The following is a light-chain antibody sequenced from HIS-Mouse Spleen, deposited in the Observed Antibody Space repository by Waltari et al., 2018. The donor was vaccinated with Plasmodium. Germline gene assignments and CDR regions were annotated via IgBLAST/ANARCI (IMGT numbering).Light chain of an antibody. J-gene: IGLJ2*01. CDR1: KLGDKY. Sequence: SYELTQPPSVSVSSGQTASITCSGDKLGDKYACWYQQEPGQSPLLVIYQDSKRPSGIPERFSGSNSGNTATLTISGTQAMDEADYYCQAWDSSTGVVFGGGTKLTVL. V-gene: IGLV3-1*01. CDR2: QDS. CDR3: QAWDSSTGVV.